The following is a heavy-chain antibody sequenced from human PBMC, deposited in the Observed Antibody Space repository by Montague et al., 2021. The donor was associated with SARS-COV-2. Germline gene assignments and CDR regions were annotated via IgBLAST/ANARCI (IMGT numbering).Heavy chain of an antibody. Sequence: SETLSLTCTVSGGSVSSGSYYWSWIRQPPGKGLQSIGYTYYTGSTNYNPSLQGRVTISVDSSKNQFSVRLSSVTAADTAVYYCARISGITSWYYDYWGQGTLVTVSS. CDR2: TYYTGST. CDR3: ARISGITSWYYDY. J-gene: IGHJ4*02. V-gene: IGHV4-61*01. CDR1: GGSVSSGSYY. D-gene: IGHD1-14*01.